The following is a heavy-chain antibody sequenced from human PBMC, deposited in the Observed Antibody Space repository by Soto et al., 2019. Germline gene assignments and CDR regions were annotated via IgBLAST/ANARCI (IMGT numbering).Heavy chain of an antibody. CDR2: FHYNGRT. CDR3: ARWRHLRSGHILAPSTYYYYGMDV. J-gene: IGHJ6*02. Sequence: SETLSLTCTVSRASFSGGDYSWYWIRQHPGEGLEWIGHFHYNGRTYYNGSLESRVVISVDTARNQFSLEMNSMTAADTAVYYCARWRHLRSGHILAPSTYYYYGMDVWGQGTTVTVSS. D-gene: IGHD3-3*01. V-gene: IGHV4-30-4*01. CDR1: RASFSGGDYS.